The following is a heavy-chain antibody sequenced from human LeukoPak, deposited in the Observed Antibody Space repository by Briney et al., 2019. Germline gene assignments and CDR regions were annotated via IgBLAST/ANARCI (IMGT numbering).Heavy chain of an antibody. Sequence: SVKVSCKASGGIFTSFAISWVRQAPGQGLEWMGGIIPIFGTTNYAQKFQGRVTITADESTATAYMELSSLKSEDTAVYFCARSRTFPFDVLTGYYMDVWGQETTVNVSS. CDR1: GGIFTSFA. J-gene: IGHJ6*03. V-gene: IGHV1-69*13. CDR3: ARSRTFPFDVLTGYYMDV. D-gene: IGHD3-9*01. CDR2: IIPIFGTT.